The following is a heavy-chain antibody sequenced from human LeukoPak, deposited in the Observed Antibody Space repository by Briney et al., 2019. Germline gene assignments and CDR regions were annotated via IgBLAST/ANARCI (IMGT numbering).Heavy chain of an antibody. V-gene: IGHV4-38-2*02. D-gene: IGHD3-10*01. CDR3: AKSNGYGLVDI. CDR2: IYHSGST. CDR1: GYSITSGYF. Sequence: SETLSLTCTVSGYSITSGYFWVWIRQPPGKGLEWIGSIYHSGSTYYSPSLRSRVTISLDTSRNQFSLKLNSVTAADTAVYYCAKSNGYGLVDIWGQGTMVTVSS. J-gene: IGHJ3*02.